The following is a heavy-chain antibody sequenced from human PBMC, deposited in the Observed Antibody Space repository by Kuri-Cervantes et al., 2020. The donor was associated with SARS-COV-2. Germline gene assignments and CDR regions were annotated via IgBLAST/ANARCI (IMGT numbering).Heavy chain of an antibody. D-gene: IGHD3-9*01. Sequence: SETLSLTCAVYGGSFSGYYWSWIRQPPGKGLEWIGEINHSGSTNYNPSLKSRVTVSVDTSKNQFSLKLSSVTAADTAVYYCARARGLGTLTGQKRIPFDPWGQGTLVTVYS. V-gene: IGHV4-34*01. CDR2: INHSGST. J-gene: IGHJ5*02. CDR3: ARARGLGTLTGQKRIPFDP. CDR1: GGSFSGYY.